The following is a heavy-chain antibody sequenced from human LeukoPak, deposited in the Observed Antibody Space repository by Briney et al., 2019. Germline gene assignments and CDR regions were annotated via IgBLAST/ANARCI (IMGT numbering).Heavy chain of an antibody. CDR3: ARGLRGRWLQSGDAFDI. CDR1: GYSISSGYY. CDR2: INHSGST. Sequence: SETLSLTCTVSGYSISSGYYWSWIRQPPGKGLEWIGEINHSGSTNYNPSLKSRVTISVDTSKNQFSLKLSSVTAADTAVYYCARGLRGRWLQSGDAFDIWGQGTMVTVSS. V-gene: IGHV4-38-2*02. D-gene: IGHD5-24*01. J-gene: IGHJ3*02.